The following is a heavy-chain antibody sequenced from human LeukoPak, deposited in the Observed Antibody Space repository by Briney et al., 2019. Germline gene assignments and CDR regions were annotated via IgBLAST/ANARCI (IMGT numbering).Heavy chain of an antibody. V-gene: IGHV3-48*03. CDR1: GFTFSSYE. CDR2: ISSSGSTI. Sequence: GGSLRLSCAASGFTFSSYEMNWVRQAPGKGLEWVSYISSSGSTIYYADSVKGRFTISRDNSKNTLYLQMNSLRAEDTAVYYCARDLASYGMDVWGHGTTVTVSS. J-gene: IGHJ6*02. CDR3: ARDLASYGMDV.